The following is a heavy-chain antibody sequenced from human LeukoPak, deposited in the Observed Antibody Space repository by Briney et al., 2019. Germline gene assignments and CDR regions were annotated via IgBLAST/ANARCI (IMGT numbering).Heavy chain of an antibody. J-gene: IGHJ6*02. CDR2: IYYSGTT. CDR3: ARLRRGVYYYYYGMDV. Sequence: SETLSLTCTVSGGSISYYYWSWIRQSPGKGLEWIGYIYYSGTTNYNPSLKSRVTISVDTSKNQFSLKLSSVTAADTAVYYCARLRRGVYYYYYGMDVWGQGTTVTVSS. CDR1: GGSISYYY. D-gene: IGHD4-17*01. V-gene: IGHV4-59*12.